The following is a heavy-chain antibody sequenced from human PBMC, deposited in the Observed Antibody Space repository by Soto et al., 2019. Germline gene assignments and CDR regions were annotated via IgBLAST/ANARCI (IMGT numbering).Heavy chain of an antibody. Sequence: PSETLSLTCSFSGDSSSTSTYSWSWIRQPPGKALEWVGFIYHSGVTSYNPSLKSRVSISLDMSNNQCTLNLRSVTAADTAVYYCAGMPYTSGLRFDTWGPGTLVTVSS. CDR1: GDSSSTSTYS. CDR3: AGMPYTSGLRFDT. J-gene: IGHJ5*02. CDR2: IYHSGVT. D-gene: IGHD6-19*01. V-gene: IGHV4-30-2*01.